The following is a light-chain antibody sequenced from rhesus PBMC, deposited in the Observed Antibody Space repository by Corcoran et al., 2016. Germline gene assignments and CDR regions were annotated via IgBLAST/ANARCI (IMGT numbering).Light chain of an antibody. CDR2: AAY. V-gene: IGKV1-36*02. CDR1: KGISDY. J-gene: IGKJ4*01. Sequence: DIQMTQSPSSLSASVGDRVTITGRASKGISDYLSWYQQKQGKAPKSLFYAAYSLESGVPSRFSGSGSGTELTLTISSLPPEFFAVSYCLQCYSYPLTFGGGTKVELK. CDR3: LQCYSYPLT.